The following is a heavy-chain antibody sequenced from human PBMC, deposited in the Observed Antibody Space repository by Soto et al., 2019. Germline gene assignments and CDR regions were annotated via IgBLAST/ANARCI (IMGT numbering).Heavy chain of an antibody. Sequence: QVQLQESGPGLVKPSQTLSLTCTVSGGSISSGEYFWSWIRQPPGKGLEWIGYIYYSGSTDYNPSLRGRVTISVDTSKTQFSLKLSSVTVADTAVYYCARVLRGWYFDLWGRGPLVTVSS. CDR2: IYYSGST. CDR3: ARVLRGWYFDL. J-gene: IGHJ2*01. V-gene: IGHV4-30-4*01. CDR1: GGSISSGEYF.